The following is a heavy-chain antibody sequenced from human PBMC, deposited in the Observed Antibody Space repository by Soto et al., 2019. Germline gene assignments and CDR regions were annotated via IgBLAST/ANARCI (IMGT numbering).Heavy chain of an antibody. V-gene: IGHV3-30*18. J-gene: IGHJ4*01. CDR2: LTSDGSYK. Sequence: GGSLRLSCVVSGFTFSSYCMQWVRQAPGKGLQWVAILTSDGSYKSYADSVKGRFTISRGNSKNTVYLQMDSLRADDTAVYYCAKGGDFDYWGQGTMVTISS. CDR1: GFTFSSYC. CDR3: AKGGDFDY.